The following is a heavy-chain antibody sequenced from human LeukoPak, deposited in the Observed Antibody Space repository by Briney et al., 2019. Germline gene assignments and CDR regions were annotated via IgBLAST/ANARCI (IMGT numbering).Heavy chain of an antibody. CDR3: AREYCSSTTCNKAFDI. J-gene: IGHJ3*02. Sequence: SETLSLTCNVSGGSIGDINYYWAWIRQPPGKGLEWIASVYYSGSTHYNPSLKSRVTISLDTSKNQFSLKLSSVTAADTAVYYCAREYCSSTTCNKAFDIWGQGTVVTVSS. CDR1: GGSIGDINYY. CDR2: VYYSGST. D-gene: IGHD2-2*01. V-gene: IGHV4-39*07.